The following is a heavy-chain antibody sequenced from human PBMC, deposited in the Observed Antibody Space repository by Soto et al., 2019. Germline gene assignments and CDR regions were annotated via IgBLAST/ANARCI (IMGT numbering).Heavy chain of an antibody. CDR1: GFTFSDYY. J-gene: IGHJ3*02. Sequence: GGSLRLSCAASGFTFSDYYMSWIRQAPGKGLEWVSYISSSGSTIFYADSVKGRFTISRDNVKTSLYLQMNSLRAEDTAVYYCARNGPYRADIRHDAFDIWGQGTMVTVSS. CDR3: ARNGPYRADIRHDAFDI. V-gene: IGHV3-11*04. CDR2: ISSSGSTI. D-gene: IGHD2-2*02.